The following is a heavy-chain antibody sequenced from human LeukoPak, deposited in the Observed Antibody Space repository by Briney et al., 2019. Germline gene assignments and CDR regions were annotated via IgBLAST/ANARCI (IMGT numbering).Heavy chain of an antibody. J-gene: IGHJ4*02. Sequence: SETLSLTCTVYGGSFTDYYWSWIRQPPGKGLEWIGYIYYSGSTNYNPSLKSRVTISVDTSKNQFSLKLSSVTAADTAVYYCARVGSICSGGSCYLILDYWGQGTLVTVSS. CDR2: IYYSGST. CDR3: ARVGSICSGGSCYLILDY. D-gene: IGHD2-15*01. V-gene: IGHV4-59*01. CDR1: GGSFTDYY.